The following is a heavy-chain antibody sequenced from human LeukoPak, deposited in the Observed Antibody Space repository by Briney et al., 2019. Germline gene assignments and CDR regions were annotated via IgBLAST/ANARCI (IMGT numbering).Heavy chain of an antibody. Sequence: PGGSLRLSCAAPGFTFNSYAMSWVRQAPGKGLEWASGISGSGGNTYYADSVKGRFTISRDNSRNTLYLQMNSLTAEDTAVYYCAKSRGYSNTSPFDYWGRGTLVAVSS. CDR3: AKSRGYSNTSPFDY. V-gene: IGHV3-23*01. CDR1: GFTFNSYA. J-gene: IGHJ4*02. CDR2: ISGSGGNT. D-gene: IGHD6-13*01.